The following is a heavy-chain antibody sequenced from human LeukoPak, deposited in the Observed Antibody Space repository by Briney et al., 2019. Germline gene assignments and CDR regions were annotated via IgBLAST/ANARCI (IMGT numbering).Heavy chain of an antibody. CDR1: GYTFTGYY. Sequence: ASVKVSCKASGYTFTGYYMHWVRQATGQGLEWMGWMNPNSGNTGYAQKFQGRVTMTRNTSISTAYMELSSLRSEDTAVYYCARTGGKGGFDYWGQGTLVTVSS. J-gene: IGHJ4*02. V-gene: IGHV1-8*02. D-gene: IGHD4-23*01. CDR2: MNPNSGNT. CDR3: ARTGGKGGFDY.